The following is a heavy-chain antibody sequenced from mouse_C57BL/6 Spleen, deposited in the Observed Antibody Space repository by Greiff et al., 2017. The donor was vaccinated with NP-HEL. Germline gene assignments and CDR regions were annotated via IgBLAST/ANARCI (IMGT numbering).Heavy chain of an antibody. Sequence: VQLQQSGAELVKPGASVKMSCKASGYTFTSYWITWVKQRPGQGLEWIGDIYPGSGSTNYNEKFKSKATLTVDTSSSTAYMQLSSLTSEDSAVYYCARRVTTWAMDYWGQGTSVTVSS. CDR1: GYTFTSYW. CDR2: IYPGSGST. D-gene: IGHD2-2*01. V-gene: IGHV1-55*01. CDR3: ARRVTTWAMDY. J-gene: IGHJ4*01.